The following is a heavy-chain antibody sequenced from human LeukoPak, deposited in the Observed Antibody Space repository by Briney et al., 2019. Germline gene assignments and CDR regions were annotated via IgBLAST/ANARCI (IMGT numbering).Heavy chain of an antibody. CDR3: ARDQYYYGSGSYYNAVDY. CDR1: GYTFTSYY. V-gene: IGHV1-46*01. Sequence: ASVKVSCKASGYTFTSYYMHWVRQALGQGLEWMGIINPTGGSATYAQKFRGRVTMTRDTSTSTVYMELSSLRSEDTAVYYCARDQYYYGSGSYYNAVDYWGQGTLVTVSS. D-gene: IGHD3-10*01. J-gene: IGHJ4*02. CDR2: INPTGGSA.